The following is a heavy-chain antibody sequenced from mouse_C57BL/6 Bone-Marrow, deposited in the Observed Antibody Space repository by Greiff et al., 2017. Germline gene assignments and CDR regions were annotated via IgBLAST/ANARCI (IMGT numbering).Heavy chain of an antibody. V-gene: IGHV1-81*01. CDR3: ARGGNYYGTPFDY. D-gene: IGHD1-1*01. J-gene: IGHJ2*01. CDR2: IYPRSGNT. CDR1: GYTFTSYG. Sequence: QVQLQQSGAELARPGASVKLSCKASGYTFTSYGISWVKQRTGQGLEWIGEIYPRSGNTYYNEKFKGKATLTADKSSSTAYMELRSRTSEDSAVYFCARGGNYYGTPFDYWGQGTTLTVSS.